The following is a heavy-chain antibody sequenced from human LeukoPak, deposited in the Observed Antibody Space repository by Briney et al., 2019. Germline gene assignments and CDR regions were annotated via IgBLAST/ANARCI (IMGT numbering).Heavy chain of an antibody. D-gene: IGHD1-7*01. CDR2: ISGYYGKT. CDR3: ARDCPDITATTCRAMDV. Sequence: ASVKVSCTASGYTFTSYGITWVRQAPGQGVEWMGWISGYYGKTNYVQKFQGRVIMTTDTSTSTAYMELRSLRSDDTAVYYCARDCPDITATTCRAMDVWGQGTTVTVFS. J-gene: IGHJ6*02. CDR1: GYTFTSYG. V-gene: IGHV1-18*01.